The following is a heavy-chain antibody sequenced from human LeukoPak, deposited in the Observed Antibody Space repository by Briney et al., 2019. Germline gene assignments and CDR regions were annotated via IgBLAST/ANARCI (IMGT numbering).Heavy chain of an antibody. V-gene: IGHV3-33*01. Sequence: PGGCLRLSCAASGFTFSSYGMRWVRQAPGKGLGWGAVIWYDGSNKYYADSVKGRFTISRDSSKNTLYLQMNSLRAEDTAVYYCARDHLSYYDFWSGYYTGFFDYWGQGTLVTVSS. CDR3: ARDHLSYYDFWSGYYTGFFDY. CDR1: GFTFSSYG. D-gene: IGHD3-3*01. CDR2: IWYDGSNK. J-gene: IGHJ4*02.